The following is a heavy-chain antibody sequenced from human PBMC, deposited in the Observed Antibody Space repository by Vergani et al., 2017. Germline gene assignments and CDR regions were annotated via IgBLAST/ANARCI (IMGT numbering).Heavy chain of an antibody. V-gene: IGHV1-46*01. J-gene: IGHJ4*02. CDR3: ARGAVLLWFGEXPMV. D-gene: IGHD3-10*01. Sequence: QVQLVQSGAEVKKPGASVKVSCKASGYTFTNYYMHWVRQAPGQGLEWMGIINPNDGSTSYAQKFQGRVTMTRDTSASTAYMELSSLRSEDTAVYYCARGAVLLWFGEXPMVWGQGTLVTVSS. CDR1: GYTFTNYY. CDR2: INPNDGST.